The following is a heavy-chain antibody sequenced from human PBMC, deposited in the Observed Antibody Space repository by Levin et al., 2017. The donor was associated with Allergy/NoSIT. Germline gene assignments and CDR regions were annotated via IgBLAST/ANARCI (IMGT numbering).Heavy chain of an antibody. Sequence: GESLKISCAGSKFFFNSYAMHWVRQAPGKGLEWLTVISFDGDNKYYSDSVKGRFNIYRDNSNNFVYLQMNSLRPEDTASYYCARDLGAPLEITPGRTEADFLDFWGQGTLVTVSS. CDR1: KFFFNSYA. CDR2: ISFDGDNK. V-gene: IGHV3-30-3*01. D-gene: IGHD4-23*01. CDR3: ARDLGAPLEITPGRTEADFLDF. J-gene: IGHJ4*02.